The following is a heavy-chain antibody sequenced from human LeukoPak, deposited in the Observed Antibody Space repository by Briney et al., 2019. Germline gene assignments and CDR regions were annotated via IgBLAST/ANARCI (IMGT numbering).Heavy chain of an antibody. J-gene: IGHJ4*02. CDR2: ISYDGSNK. Sequence: GGSLRLSCAASGFTFSSYAMHWVRQAPGKGLEWVAVISYDGSNKYYADSVKGRLTISRDNSKNTLYLQMNSLRAEDTAVYYCAKSGRHYDSSGYYWVVEYASTPKSYYFDYWGQGTLVTVSS. CDR3: AKSGRHYDSSGYYWVVEYASTPKSYYFDY. D-gene: IGHD3-22*01. V-gene: IGHV3-30-3*02. CDR1: GFTFSSYA.